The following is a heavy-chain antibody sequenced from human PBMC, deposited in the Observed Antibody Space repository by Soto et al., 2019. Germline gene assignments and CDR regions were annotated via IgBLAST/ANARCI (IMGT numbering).Heavy chain of an antibody. V-gene: IGHV3-30-3*01. CDR2: ISYDGSNK. J-gene: IGHJ4*02. D-gene: IGHD3-3*01. CDR1: GFTFRSYA. Sequence: QVQLVESGGGVVQPGRSLRLSCTASGFTFRSYAMHWVRQAPGKGLEWVALISYDGSNKYYADFVKGRFTISRDNSKNTLYLQMNSVSAEDTAVYYCARDGPQILESLLGSPDYWGQGTLVTVSS. CDR3: ARDGPQILESLLGSPDY.